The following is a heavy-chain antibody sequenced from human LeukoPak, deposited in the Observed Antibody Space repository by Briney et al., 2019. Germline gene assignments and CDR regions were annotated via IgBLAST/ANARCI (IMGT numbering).Heavy chain of an antibody. CDR1: GFTFSSYA. CDR3: ARDHVRRGNVRTGAFDI. V-gene: IGHV3-23*01. Sequence: PGGSLRLSCAASGFTFSSYAMSWVRQASGKGLEWVSAISGSGGSTYYADSVKGRFTISRDSSKNTVYLQMNSLRAEDTAVYYCARDHVRRGNVRTGAFDIWGQGTMVTVSS. D-gene: IGHD5-24*01. CDR2: ISGSGGST. J-gene: IGHJ3*02.